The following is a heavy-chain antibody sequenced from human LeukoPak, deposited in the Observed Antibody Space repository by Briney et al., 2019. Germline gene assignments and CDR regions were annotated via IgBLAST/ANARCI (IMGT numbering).Heavy chain of an antibody. Sequence: PSETLSLTCAVSGGSISSYYWSWIRQPPGKGLEWMGYIYYSGSTNYNPSLKSRVAVSVDTSKNQFSLKLSSVTAADTAVYYCARVAGGAFDIWGQGTMVTVSS. CDR3: ARVAGGAFDI. D-gene: IGHD2-8*02. J-gene: IGHJ3*02. CDR1: GGSISSYY. V-gene: IGHV4-59*01. CDR2: IYYSGST.